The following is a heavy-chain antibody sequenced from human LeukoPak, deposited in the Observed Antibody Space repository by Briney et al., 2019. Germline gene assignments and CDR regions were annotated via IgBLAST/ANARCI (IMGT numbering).Heavy chain of an antibody. CDR2: IYYSGSNS. CDR3: ARYISGYNNRWYLDY. Sequence: PSETLSLTCSVSGGSINNYYWSWIRQPPGKGLEWIGYIYYSGSNSDYNPSLNSRATMSVETPKNQFSLNLRSVTTADTAVYYCARYISGYNNRWYLDYWGQGTLVTVSS. J-gene: IGHJ4*02. V-gene: IGHV4-59*08. D-gene: IGHD1-14*01. CDR1: GGSINNYY.